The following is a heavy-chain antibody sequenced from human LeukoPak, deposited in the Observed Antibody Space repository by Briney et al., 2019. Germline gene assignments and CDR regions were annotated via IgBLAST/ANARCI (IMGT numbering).Heavy chain of an antibody. CDR3: AREGQLGDYDYYYMDV. CDR1: GFSFSSYG. V-gene: IGHV3-30*02. J-gene: IGHJ6*03. Sequence: GGSLRLSCAASGFSFSSYGMYWVRQAPGKGLEWVAFIRYDGSNKYYADSLKGRFTISRDNPKNSLYLQMNSLRAEDTAVYYCAREGQLGDYDYYYMDVWGKGTTVTVSS. CDR2: IRYDGSNK. D-gene: IGHD1-1*01.